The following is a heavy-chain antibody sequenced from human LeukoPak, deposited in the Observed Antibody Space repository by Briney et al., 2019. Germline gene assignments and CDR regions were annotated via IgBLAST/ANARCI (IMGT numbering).Heavy chain of an antibody. CDR3: ARGSAKGWSGDVV. CDR1: GGSFSGYY. J-gene: IGHJ4*02. D-gene: IGHD2-15*01. V-gene: IGHV4-34*01. Sequence: SETLSLTCGVSGGSFSGYYWSWIRQPPGKGLEWIGEIDHSGGTNYNPSLKSRVIISVDTAKNQFSLKLNSVTAADTAVYYCARGSAKGWSGDVVWSQGTLVTVSS. CDR2: IDHSGGT.